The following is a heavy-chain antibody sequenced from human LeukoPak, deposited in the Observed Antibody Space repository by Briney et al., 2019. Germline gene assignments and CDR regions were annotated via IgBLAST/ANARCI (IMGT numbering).Heavy chain of an antibody. CDR3: ARDLIVPDAMTGSGSYSTDY. CDR2: IYSSGST. CDR1: GGSFSGYY. J-gene: IGHJ4*02. D-gene: IGHD3-10*01. V-gene: IGHV4-4*07. Sequence: SETLSLTCAVYGGSFSGYYWSWTRQPAGKGLEWIGCIYSSGSTNYNPSLKSRVTMSVDTSKNQFSLKLSSVTAADTAVYYCARDLIVPDAMTGSGSYSTDYWGQGTLATVSS.